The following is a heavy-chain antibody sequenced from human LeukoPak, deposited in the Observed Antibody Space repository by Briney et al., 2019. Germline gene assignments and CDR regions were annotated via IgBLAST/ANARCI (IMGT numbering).Heavy chain of an antibody. D-gene: IGHD4-11*01. V-gene: IGHV1-46*01. J-gene: IGHJ6*02. CDR2: INPSGGST. CDR3: ARGSVNTYYYYGMDV. Sequence: ASVKVSCKASGYTFTSYYMYWVRQAPGQGLEWMGIINPSGGSTSYAQKFQGRVTMTRDTSTSTVYMELSSLRSEDTAVYYCARGSVNTYYYYGMDVWGQGTTVTVSS. CDR1: GYTFTSYY.